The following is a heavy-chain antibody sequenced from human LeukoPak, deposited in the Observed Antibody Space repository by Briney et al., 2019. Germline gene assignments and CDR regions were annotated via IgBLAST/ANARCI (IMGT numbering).Heavy chain of an antibody. Sequence: ASVKVSCKASGYTFTSYYMHWVRQAPGQGLEWMGIINPSGGSTSYAQKFQGRVTMTRDTSTSTVYVELSSLRSEDTAVYYCARSVPWLLRDYWGQGTLVTVSS. J-gene: IGHJ4*02. CDR2: INPSGGST. CDR1: GYTFTSYY. D-gene: IGHD5-12*01. CDR3: ARSVPWLLRDY. V-gene: IGHV1-46*01.